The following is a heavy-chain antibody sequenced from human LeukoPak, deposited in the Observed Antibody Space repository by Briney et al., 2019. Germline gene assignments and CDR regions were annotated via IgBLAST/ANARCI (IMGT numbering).Heavy chain of an antibody. J-gene: IGHJ6*04. V-gene: IGHV3-21*01. D-gene: IGHD2-15*01. Sequence: PGGSLRLSCAASGFTSSKFTMSWVRQTQEKGLEWVSSIGSSSNYSEYSESVKGRFTISTDNAKNSVYLQMNSLRVDDTAVYYCAREGYDVNYNMDVWGKGTTVTVSS. CDR2: IGSSSNYS. CDR1: GFTSSKFT. CDR3: AREGYDVNYNMDV.